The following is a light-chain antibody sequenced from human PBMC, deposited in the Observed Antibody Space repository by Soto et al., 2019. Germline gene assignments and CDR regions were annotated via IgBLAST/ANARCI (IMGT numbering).Light chain of an antibody. V-gene: IGKV3-11*01. CDR1: QSVSSY. J-gene: IGKJ1*01. CDR2: DAS. Sequence: EIVLTQSPATLSLSPGERATLSCRASQSVSSYLAWYQQEPGQAPRLLIYDASNRATGIPARFSGSGSWTAFTLTISSLEPEDFAFYYCHPRSNFPRTFGQATKLQIK. CDR3: HPRSNFPRT.